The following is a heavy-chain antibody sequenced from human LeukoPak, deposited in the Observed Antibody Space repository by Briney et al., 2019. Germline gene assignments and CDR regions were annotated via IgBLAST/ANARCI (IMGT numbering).Heavy chain of an antibody. J-gene: IGHJ4*02. D-gene: IGHD3-22*01. V-gene: IGHV3-53*01. Sequence: GSLRLSCAASGFTVSSNYMSWVRQAPGKGLEWVSVIYSGGSTYYADSVKGRFIISRDNSKNTLYLQMNSLRAEDTAVYYCAKDLNYYYDSSGYNWGQGTLVTVSS. CDR3: AKDLNYYYDSSGYN. CDR1: GFTVSSNY. CDR2: IYSGGST.